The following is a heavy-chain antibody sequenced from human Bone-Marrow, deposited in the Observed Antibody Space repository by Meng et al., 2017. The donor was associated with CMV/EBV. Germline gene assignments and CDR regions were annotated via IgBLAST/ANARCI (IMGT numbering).Heavy chain of an antibody. V-gene: IGHV3-48*04. CDR2: ISSSGSTI. CDR1: GFTFSSYG. J-gene: IGHJ4*02. Sequence: GGSLRLSCAASGFTFSSYGMHWVRQAPGKGLEWVSYISSSGSTIYYADSVKGRITISRDNSRNTLYLQMNSLRAEDTAIYYCAKLEGMGKVDYWGQGTLVTVSS. CDR3: AKLEGMGKVDY. D-gene: IGHD1-14*01.